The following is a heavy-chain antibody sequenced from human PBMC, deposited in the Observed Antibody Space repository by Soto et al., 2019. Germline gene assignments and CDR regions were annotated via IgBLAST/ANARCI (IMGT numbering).Heavy chain of an antibody. Sequence: SETLSLTCTVSGGSISTYYWSWIRQPPGKGLEWIGYIFYSGSTNYNPSLKSRVTISIDTSKNQFSLKLSSVTAADTAVYYCARADNYYGTSGYSHFDYWGQGTLVTVSS. D-gene: IGHD3-22*01. CDR2: IFYSGST. J-gene: IGHJ4*02. CDR1: GGSISTYY. V-gene: IGHV4-59*01. CDR3: ARADNYYGTSGYSHFDY.